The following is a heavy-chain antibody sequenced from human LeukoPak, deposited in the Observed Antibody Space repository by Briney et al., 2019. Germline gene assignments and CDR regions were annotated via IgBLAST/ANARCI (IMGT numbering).Heavy chain of an antibody. CDR3: AHTAPYYYYYYMDV. CDR1: GYTFTSYY. Sequence: ASVKVSCKASGYTFTSYYMHWVRQAPGQGLEWMGWISAYNGNTNYAQKLQGRVTMTTDTSTSTAYMELRSLRSDDTAVYYCAHTAPYYYYYYMDVWGKGTTVTVSS. J-gene: IGHJ6*03. D-gene: IGHD5-18*01. CDR2: ISAYNGNT. V-gene: IGHV1-18*04.